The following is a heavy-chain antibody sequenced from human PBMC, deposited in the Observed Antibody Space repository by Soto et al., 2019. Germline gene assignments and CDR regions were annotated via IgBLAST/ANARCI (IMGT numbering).Heavy chain of an antibody. CDR1: GFTVSSNY. V-gene: IGHV3-53*01. CDR2: IYSGGST. J-gene: IGHJ6*02. CDR3: ARDPPATRHGMDV. Sequence: PGGSLRLSCAASGFTVSSNYMSWVRQAPGKGLEWVSVIYSGGSTYYADSVGGRFTISRDNSKNTLYLQMKSLRAEDTAVYYCARDPPATRHGMDVWGQGTTVTVSS.